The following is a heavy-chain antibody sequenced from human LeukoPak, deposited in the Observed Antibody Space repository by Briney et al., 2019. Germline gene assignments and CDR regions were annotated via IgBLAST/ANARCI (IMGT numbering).Heavy chain of an antibody. CDR1: GGSFSGYY. CDR2: INHSGST. V-gene: IGHV4-34*01. J-gene: IGHJ4*02. CDR3: ARGLVVPAALPFDY. Sequence: SETLSLTCAVYGGSFSGYYWSWIRQPPGKGLERIGEINHSGSTNYNPSLKSRVTISVDTSKNQFSLKLSSVTAADTAVYYCARGLVVPAALPFDYWGQGTLVTVSS. D-gene: IGHD2-2*01.